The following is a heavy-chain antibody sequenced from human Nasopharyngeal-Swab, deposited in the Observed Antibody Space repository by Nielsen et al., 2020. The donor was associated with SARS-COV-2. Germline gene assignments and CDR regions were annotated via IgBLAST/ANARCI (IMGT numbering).Heavy chain of an antibody. J-gene: IGHJ6*02. V-gene: IGHV3-53*01. Sequence: GESLKISCAVSGLTVSSTYMSWVRQAPGKGLEWVSVTEIGGTTHYADSVKGRFTISRDNAKNSLYLQMNSLRAEDTAVYYCARDGGKGLDYYYYYGMDVWGQGTTVTVSS. CDR3: ARDGGKGLDYYYYYGMDV. D-gene: IGHD3-16*01. CDR1: GLTVSSTY. CDR2: TEIGGTT.